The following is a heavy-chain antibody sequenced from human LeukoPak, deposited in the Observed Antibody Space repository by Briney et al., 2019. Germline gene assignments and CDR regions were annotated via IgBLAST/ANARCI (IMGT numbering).Heavy chain of an antibody. D-gene: IGHD3-22*01. J-gene: IGHJ1*01. CDR2: IHYSGIT. V-gene: IGHV4-59*12. CDR3: ARAGYDSSGYYYAEYFQH. CDR1: GGSISTAY. Sequence: SETLSLTCSVSGGSISTAYWSWIRQPPGKGLEWIGNIHYSGITNYNSSLKSRVSISVDRSKNQFSLKLSSVTAADTAVYYCARAGYDSSGYYYAEYFQHWGQGTLVTVSS.